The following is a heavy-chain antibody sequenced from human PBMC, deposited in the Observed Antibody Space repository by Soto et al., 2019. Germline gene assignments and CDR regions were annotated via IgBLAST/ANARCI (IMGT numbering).Heavy chain of an antibody. D-gene: IGHD2-8*01. CDR3: AKKGLGSLATYCTTGDCHYAFDV. CDR2: ISGGGGGT. J-gene: IGHJ3*01. Sequence: EVQLLESGGGLVRPGGSLRLSCAASGFTFYNYAMNWVRQAPGKGLEWVSTISGGGGGTYYADSVKGRFTISRDNSRNTVYLQMISLRADDTAVYYCAKKGLGSLATYCTTGDCHYAFDVWGQGTLVTVSS. V-gene: IGHV3-23*01. CDR1: GFTFYNYA.